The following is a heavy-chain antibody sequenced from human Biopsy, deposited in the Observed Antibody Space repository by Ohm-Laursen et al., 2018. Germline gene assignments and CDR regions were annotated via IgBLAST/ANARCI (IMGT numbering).Heavy chain of an antibody. CDR3: ARDASQGFDS. CDR1: GFTFNNYW. CDR2: SNTDGSHT. Sequence: SLRLSCAASGFTFNNYWMHWVRQAPGKGLVWVSRSNTDGSHTNYADSVKGRFTTSTDNAKNTLYLYMSSLTVEDTAVYFCARDASQGFDSWGQGTLVTVS. J-gene: IGHJ5*01. V-gene: IGHV3-74*01.